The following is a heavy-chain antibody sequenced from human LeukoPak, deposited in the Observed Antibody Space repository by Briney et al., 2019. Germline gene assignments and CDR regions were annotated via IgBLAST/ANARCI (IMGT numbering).Heavy chain of an antibody. CDR3: GTVVWDNSGWSPLYYFDY. CDR2: INPNSGGT. Sequence: GASVKVSCKASGYTFTGYYMHWVRQAPGQGLEWMGWINPNSGGTNYAQKFQGRVTMTRDTSISTAYMELSRLRSDDTAVYYCGTVVWDNSGWSPLYYFDYWGQGTLVTVSS. D-gene: IGHD6-19*01. V-gene: IGHV1-2*02. CDR1: GYTFTGYY. J-gene: IGHJ4*02.